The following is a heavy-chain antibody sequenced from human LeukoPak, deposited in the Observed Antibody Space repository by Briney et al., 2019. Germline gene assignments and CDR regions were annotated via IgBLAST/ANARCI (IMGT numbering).Heavy chain of an antibody. V-gene: IGHV3-30*02. CDR3: AKDQDYYYGSGSALDY. CDR2: VRYDGSNK. D-gene: IGHD3-10*01. Sequence: PGGSLRLSCAASGFTFSHYGMHWVRQTPGKGLEWVAFVRYDGSNKYYADSVKGRFTISRDNSKNTLYLQMNSLRAEDTAVYYCAKDQDYYYGSGSALDYWGQGTLVTVSS. CDR1: GFTFSHYG. J-gene: IGHJ4*02.